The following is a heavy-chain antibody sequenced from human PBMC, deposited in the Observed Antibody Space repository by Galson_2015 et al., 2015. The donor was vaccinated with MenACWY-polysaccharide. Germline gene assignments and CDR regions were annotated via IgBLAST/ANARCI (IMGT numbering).Heavy chain of an antibody. J-gene: IGHJ5*02. V-gene: IGHV4-59*01. Sequence: ETLSLTCSVSGGSISSYYWGWIRQSPGKGLEWIGYMHTSGRGNYHPSLKSRVSVSVDTSKKQFSLKVNSVTAADTAVYYCVAELYQAPFGWFDPWGQGTQVIVSS. CDR2: MHTSGRG. D-gene: IGHD2-2*01. CDR3: VAELYQAPFGWFDP. CDR1: GGSISSYY.